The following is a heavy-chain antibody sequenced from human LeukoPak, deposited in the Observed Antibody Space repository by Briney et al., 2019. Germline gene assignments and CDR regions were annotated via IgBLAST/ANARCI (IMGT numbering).Heavy chain of an antibody. CDR1: GYTFNNHW. V-gene: IGHV5-51*01. CDR3: AGLSRTSPGGMDN. Sequence: GESLKISCKGSGYTFNNHWIGWVRQMPGKGLEWMGIIFPVDSDTRYSPSFQGQVTISVDKSISTAYLQWRSLTASDTAMYYGAGLSRTSPGGMDNWGQGTLVTVSS. D-gene: IGHD3-16*01. CDR2: IFPVDSDT. J-gene: IGHJ4*02.